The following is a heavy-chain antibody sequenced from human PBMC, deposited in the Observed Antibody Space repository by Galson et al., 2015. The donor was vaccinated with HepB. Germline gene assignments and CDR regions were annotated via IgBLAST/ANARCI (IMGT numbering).Heavy chain of an antibody. CDR3: YVGHYFNS. CDR1: GITFTNFW. Sequence: SLRLSCAASGITFTNFWLTWVRQAPGKGLEWVASIKKDGTQRNYVDSVKGRFTISRDNAKQSLYLQMDGLRAEGTAIYYCYVGHYFNSWGQGTLVTVSS. J-gene: IGHJ4*02. CDR2: IKKDGTQR. D-gene: IGHD3-16*01. V-gene: IGHV3-7*01.